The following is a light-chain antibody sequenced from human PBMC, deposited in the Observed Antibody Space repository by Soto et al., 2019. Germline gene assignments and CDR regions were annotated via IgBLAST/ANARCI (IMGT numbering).Light chain of an antibody. CDR1: SGHSSYI. CDR2: LEGSGSY. Sequence: QSVLTQSSSASASQGSSVKLTCTLSSGHSSYIIAWHQQQPGKAPRYLMKLEGSGSYNKGSGVPDRFSGSSSGADRYLTISNLQSEDEADYYCETWDSNPRVVFGGGTKLTVL. CDR3: ETWDSNPRVV. J-gene: IGLJ2*01. V-gene: IGLV4-60*03.